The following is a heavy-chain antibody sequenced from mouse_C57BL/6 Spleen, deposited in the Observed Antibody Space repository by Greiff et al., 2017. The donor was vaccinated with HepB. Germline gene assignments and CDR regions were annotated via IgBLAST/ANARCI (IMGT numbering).Heavy chain of an antibody. D-gene: IGHD2-4*01. CDR1: GYTFTSYW. J-gene: IGHJ2*01. CDR2: IDPSDSET. Sequence: QVQLQQPGAELVRPGSSVKLSCKASGYTFTSYWMHWVKQRPIQGLEWIGNIDPSDSETHYNQKFKDKATLTVDKSSSTAYMQLSSLTSEDSAVYYCARSYDYDGGYFDYWGQGTTLTVSS. CDR3: ARSYDYDGGYFDY. V-gene: IGHV1-52*01.